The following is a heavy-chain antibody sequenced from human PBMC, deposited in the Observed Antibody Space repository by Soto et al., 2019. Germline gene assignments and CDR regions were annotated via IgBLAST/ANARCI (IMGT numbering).Heavy chain of an antibody. J-gene: IGHJ4*02. CDR3: ARDVAAAGTGLFDY. V-gene: IGHV1-3*01. CDR1: GYTFTSYA. D-gene: IGHD6-13*01. Sequence: ASVKVSCKASGYTFTSYAMHWVRQAPGQRLEWMGWINAGNGNTKYSQKFQGRVTITRDTSASTAYMELSSLRSEDTAVYYCARDVAAAGTGLFDYWGQGILVTVSS. CDR2: INAGNGNT.